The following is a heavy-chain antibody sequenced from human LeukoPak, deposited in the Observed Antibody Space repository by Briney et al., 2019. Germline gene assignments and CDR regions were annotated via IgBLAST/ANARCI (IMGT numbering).Heavy chain of an antibody. CDR3: ARGVGYCSGGSCYHDAFDI. J-gene: IGHJ3*02. V-gene: IGHV1-69*13. CDR2: IIPIFGTA. Sequence: ASVKVSCKASGGTFSSYAISWVRQAPGQGLEWMGGIIPIFGTANYAQKYQGRVTITADESTSTAYMELSSLRSEDTAVYYCARGVGYCSGGSCYHDAFDIWGQGTMVTVPS. D-gene: IGHD2-15*01. CDR1: GGTFSSYA.